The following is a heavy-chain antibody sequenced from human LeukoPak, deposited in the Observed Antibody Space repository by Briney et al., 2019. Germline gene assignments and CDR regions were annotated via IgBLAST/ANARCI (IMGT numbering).Heavy chain of an antibody. J-gene: IGHJ4*02. D-gene: IGHD2-15*01. V-gene: IGHV4-39*01. CDR1: GGSISSSSYY. Sequence: SETLSLTCTVSGGSISSSSYYWGWIRQPPGKGLEWIGSIYRGGTTHYNPSLKSRVTISVDTSKNQFSLKLSSLTAADTAVYYCAVTATPGHYFDYWGQGSLVTVSS. CDR3: AVTATPGHYFDY. CDR2: IYRGGTT.